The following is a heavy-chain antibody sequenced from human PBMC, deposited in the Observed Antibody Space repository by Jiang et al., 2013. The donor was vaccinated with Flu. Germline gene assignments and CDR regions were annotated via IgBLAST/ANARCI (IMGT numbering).Heavy chain of an antibody. V-gene: IGHV3-66*01. CDR1: GLTVSNDH. CDR2: VYRGETT. Sequence: VQLLESGGGLVQPGGSLRLSCAVSGLTVSNDHMSWVRQAPGKGLEWVSIVYRGETTFYADSVKGRFTISTDNSKNTLYLQMSGLRAEDTGVYYCASWGGSYSSRSWGQGTLVTVSS. CDR3: ASWGGSYSSRS. D-gene: IGHD2-15*01. J-gene: IGHJ5*02.